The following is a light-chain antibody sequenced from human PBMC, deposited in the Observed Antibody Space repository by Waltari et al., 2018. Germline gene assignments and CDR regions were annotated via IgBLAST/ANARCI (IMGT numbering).Light chain of an antibody. CDR1: QSISSW. CDR2: QAS. J-gene: IGKJ1*01. CDR3: LQYNSYPWT. V-gene: IGKV1-5*03. Sequence: DIQMTQSPSTLSASVGARLTITCRASQSISSWLAWYQQKPGKGPKLLIYQASSLHSGVSSRFSGSGSGTDFTLTITSLQPDDFASYYCLQYNSYPWTFGQGTKVEVK.